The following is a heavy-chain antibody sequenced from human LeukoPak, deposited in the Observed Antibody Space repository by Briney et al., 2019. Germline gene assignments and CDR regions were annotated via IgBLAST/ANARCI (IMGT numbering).Heavy chain of an antibody. CDR2: INQDGSEE. CDR1: GFSISRYW. J-gene: IGHJ4*02. CDR3: VRDGGVSGYDLLDY. D-gene: IGHD5-12*01. Sequence: PGGSLRLSCAASGFSISRYWMTWVRQAPGKGLEWVAQINQDGSEEYYMDSVKARFTISRDNAKNSVFLQMNSLRAEDTAVYYCVRDGGVSGYDLLDYWGQGTLVTVSS. V-gene: IGHV3-7*01.